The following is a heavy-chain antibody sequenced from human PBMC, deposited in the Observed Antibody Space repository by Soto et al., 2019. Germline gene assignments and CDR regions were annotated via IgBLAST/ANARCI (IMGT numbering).Heavy chain of an antibody. CDR1: GFTFSSYA. Sequence: QVQLVESGGGVVQPGRSLRLSCAASGFTFSSYAMHWVRQAPGKGLVWVAVISYDGSNKYYADSVKGRFTISRDNSKNTLYLQMDRLRAEDTAVYYCAREVAGTGLDYWGQGTLVTVSS. V-gene: IGHV3-30-3*01. CDR2: ISYDGSNK. J-gene: IGHJ4*02. D-gene: IGHD2-15*01. CDR3: AREVAGTGLDY.